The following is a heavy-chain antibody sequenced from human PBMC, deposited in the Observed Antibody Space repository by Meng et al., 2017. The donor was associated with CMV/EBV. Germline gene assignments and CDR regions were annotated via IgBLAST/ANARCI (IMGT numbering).Heavy chain of an antibody. D-gene: IGHD2-2*02. CDR2: IRYDGSNK. CDR3: AKGREYQLLYRWYYYGMDV. J-gene: IGHJ6*02. CDR1: GFTFSSYG. Sequence: GESLKISCAASGFTFSSYGMHWVRQAPGKRLEWVAFIRYDGSNKYYADSVKGRFTISRDNSKNTLYLQMNSLRAEDTAVYYCAKGREYQLLYRWYYYGMDVWGQGTTVTVSS. V-gene: IGHV3-30*02.